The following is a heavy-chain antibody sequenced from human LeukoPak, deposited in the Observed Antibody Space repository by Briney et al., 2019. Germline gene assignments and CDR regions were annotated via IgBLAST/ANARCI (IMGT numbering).Heavy chain of an antibody. D-gene: IGHD6-13*01. J-gene: IGHJ5*02. V-gene: IGHV1-2*02. Sequence: ASVRVSCKTSGFIFTGYNIHWVRQAPGQGLEWMGWINPNSGGTYYTQHFQGRVSMTLDTSISTAYMELSSLRSDDTAVYYCARDMTRTIAAESWFDPWGQGTLITVSS. CDR2: INPNSGGT. CDR3: ARDMTRTIAAESWFDP. CDR1: GFIFTGYN.